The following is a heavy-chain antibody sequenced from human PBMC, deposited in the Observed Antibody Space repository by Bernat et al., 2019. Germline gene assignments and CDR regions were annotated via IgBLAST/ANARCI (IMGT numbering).Heavy chain of an antibody. D-gene: IGHD2-15*01. J-gene: IGHJ4*02. Sequence: QVQLQQSGPGLVKPSQTLSLTCAISGDSVSSNSAAWNWIRQSPSRGLEWLGRTYYRSKYYNDYAVSVKSRITVNSDTSKNQFSLQLNSVTPEDTAVYYCARSIPLGYCSGGTCYSPPHYFDYWGQGTLVTVSS. CDR2: TYYRSKYYN. CDR3: ARSIPLGYCSGGTCYSPPHYFDY. V-gene: IGHV6-1*01. CDR1: GDSVSSNSAA.